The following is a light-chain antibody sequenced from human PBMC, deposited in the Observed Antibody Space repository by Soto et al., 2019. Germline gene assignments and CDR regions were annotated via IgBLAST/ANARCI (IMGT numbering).Light chain of an antibody. V-gene: IGKV3D-20*02. CDR3: QQRSNWPPIT. Sequence: VLTQCPGTLSLSPGERSTLSCMAIQSVSSSYLAWYQQKPGQAPRLLIYGASSRATGIPDRFSGSGSGTDFTLTISRLEPEDFAVYYCQQRSNWPPITVGPGTRLEIK. CDR2: GAS. CDR1: QSVSSSY. J-gene: IGKJ5*01.